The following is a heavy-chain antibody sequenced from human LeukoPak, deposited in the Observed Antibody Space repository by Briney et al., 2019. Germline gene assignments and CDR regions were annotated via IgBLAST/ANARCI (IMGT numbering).Heavy chain of an antibody. CDR1: GFSLSTSGMC. CDR2: IDWDDDK. CDR3: ARTTLHYDYVWGSYRLGLVDY. J-gene: IGHJ4*02. V-gene: IGHV2-70*11. D-gene: IGHD3-16*02. Sequence: SGPTLVNPTQTLTLTCTFSGFSLSTSGMCVSWIRQPPGKALEWLARIDWDDDKYYSTSLKTRLTISKDTSKNQVVLTMTNMDPVDTATYYCARTTLHYDYVWGSYRLGLVDYWGQGTLVTVSS.